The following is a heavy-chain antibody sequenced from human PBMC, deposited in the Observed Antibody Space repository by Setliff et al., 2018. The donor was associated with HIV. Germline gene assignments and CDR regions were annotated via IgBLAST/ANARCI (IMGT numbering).Heavy chain of an antibody. CDR2: INHSGST. D-gene: IGHD3-22*01. Sequence: SETLSLTCAVSGGSVSSSNWWSWVRQPPGKGLEWIGEINHSGSTNYNPSLKSRVTISVDTSTNQFSLKLSSVTAADTAVFYCARLTTTYYYDSSAYYHPVWGQGTLVTVSS. CDR3: ARLTTTYYYDSSAYYHPV. V-gene: IGHV4-4*02. CDR1: GGSVSSSNW. J-gene: IGHJ4*02.